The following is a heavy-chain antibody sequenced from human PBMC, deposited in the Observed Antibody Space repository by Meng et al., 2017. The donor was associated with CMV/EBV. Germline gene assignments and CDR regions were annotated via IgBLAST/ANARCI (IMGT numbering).Heavy chain of an antibody. CDR2: IYHSGST. J-gene: IGHJ3*02. V-gene: IGHV4-38-2*02. D-gene: IGHD3-10*01. CDR3: ARPYLFRAAGEFDAFVI. Sequence: SETLSLTCTVSGYSISSGYYWDWIRQPPGKGLEWIGSIYHSGSTYYNPSLKSRVTISVDTSKNQFSLKLSSVTAADTAVYYCARPYLFRAAGEFDAFVIWGQGTMVTVSS. CDR1: GYSISSGYY.